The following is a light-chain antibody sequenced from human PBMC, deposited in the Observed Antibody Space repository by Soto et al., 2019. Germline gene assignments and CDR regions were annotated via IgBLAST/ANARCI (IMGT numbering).Light chain of an antibody. CDR2: DVS. J-gene: IGLJ2*01. CDR1: TSDVGAYDY. V-gene: IGLV2-14*03. CDR3: SSYTSSSTLV. Sequence: QSVLTQPASVSGSPGQSITISCTGTTSDVGAYDYVSWYQQHPDKAPKLIIYDVSSRPSGISNRFSSSKSGNTASLTISGLQAEDEGDYYCSSYTSSSTLVFGGGTKLTVL.